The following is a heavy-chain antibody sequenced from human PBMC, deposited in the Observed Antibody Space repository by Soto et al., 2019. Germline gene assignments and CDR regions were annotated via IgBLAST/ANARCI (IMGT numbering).Heavy chain of an antibody. CDR2: IYYRGTT. CDR3: ARVVVVTAHFDY. Sequence: QLQLQESGPGLVKPSETLSLTCTVSGGSVSSNSFYWGWIRQPPGKGLEWIGSIYYRGTTYYNPSVKSRVTIAVDTSKSQFSLKLSSVTAADTAVYYCARVVVVTAHFDYWGQGTLVTVSS. J-gene: IGHJ4*02. V-gene: IGHV4-39*01. CDR1: GGSVSSNSFY. D-gene: IGHD2-15*01.